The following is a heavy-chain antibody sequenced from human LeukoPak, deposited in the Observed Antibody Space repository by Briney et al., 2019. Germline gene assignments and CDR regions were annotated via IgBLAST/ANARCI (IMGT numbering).Heavy chain of an antibody. Sequence: PGGSLRLSCAASGFTFSSYGMHWVRQAPGKGLEWVAVISYDGSNKYYADSVKGRFTISRDNSKNTLYLQMNSLRAEDTAVYYCAKDLENYCGGDCYSVGYWGQGTLVTVSS. CDR2: ISYDGSNK. J-gene: IGHJ4*02. CDR1: GFTFSSYG. D-gene: IGHD2-21*02. CDR3: AKDLENYCGGDCYSVGY. V-gene: IGHV3-30*18.